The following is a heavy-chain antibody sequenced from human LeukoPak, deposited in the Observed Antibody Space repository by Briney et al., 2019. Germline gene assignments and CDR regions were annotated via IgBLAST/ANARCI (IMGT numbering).Heavy chain of an antibody. D-gene: IGHD1-1*01. CDR2: IDYSGDT. J-gene: IGHJ4*02. Sequence: PSETLSLTCPVSGGSISSNGYYWGWIRQPPGKGLVWIETIDYSGDTYYNPSLKSRVTISMGTSKNQFSLKLRSVTATDTAVYFCVRLVSATGNFDFWGQGALVTVSS. CDR1: GGSISSNGYY. V-gene: IGHV4-39*07. CDR3: VRLVSATGNFDF.